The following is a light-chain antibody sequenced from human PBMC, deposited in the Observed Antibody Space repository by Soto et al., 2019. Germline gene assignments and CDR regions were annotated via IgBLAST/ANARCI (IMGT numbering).Light chain of an antibody. V-gene: IGLV1-40*01. Sequence: QPVLTQPPSVSGAPGLRVTISCTGSSSNIGAGYGVHWYQQLPRTAPKLLLYGDTNRPSGVPDRFSGSKSGTSASLAITGLQSEDEADYYCQSSDSSLSGVVFGGGTKVTVL. CDR2: GDT. CDR3: QSSDSSLSGVV. CDR1: SSNIGAGYG. J-gene: IGLJ2*01.